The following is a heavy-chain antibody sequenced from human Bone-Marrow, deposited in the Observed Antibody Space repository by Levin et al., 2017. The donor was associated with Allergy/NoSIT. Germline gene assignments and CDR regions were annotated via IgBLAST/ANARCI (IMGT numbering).Heavy chain of an antibody. D-gene: IGHD3-22*01. J-gene: IGHJ4*02. Sequence: GESLKISCAASGFTFRHYTMNWVRQAPGKGLEWVSCITSSGYGTYYADSVKGRFTISRDNAKNSRYLQLNRLRDEDTAMYYCARDPARGYYDSSGYSGDHWGQGTLVTVSS. CDR3: ARDPARGYYDSSGYSGDH. CDR1: GFTFRHYT. V-gene: IGHV3-48*02. CDR2: ITSSGYGT.